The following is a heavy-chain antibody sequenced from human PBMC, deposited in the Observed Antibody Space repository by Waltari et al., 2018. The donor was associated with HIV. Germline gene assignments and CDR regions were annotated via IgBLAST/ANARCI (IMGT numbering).Heavy chain of an antibody. V-gene: IGHV3-53*01. Sequence: EVQLVESGGGLIQPGGSLRLPCAASGSPVGSNYMRWVRQAPGKGLEWVSVIYSGGSTYYADSVKGRFTISRDNSKNTLYLQMNSLRAEDTAVYYCARDSPTIGDYWGQGTLVTVSS. CDR2: IYSGGST. CDR1: GSPVGSNY. J-gene: IGHJ4*02. CDR3: ARDSPTIGDY. D-gene: IGHD3-3*01.